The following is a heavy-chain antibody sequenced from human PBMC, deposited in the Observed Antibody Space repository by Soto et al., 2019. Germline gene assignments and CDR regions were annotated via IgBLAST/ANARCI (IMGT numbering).Heavy chain of an antibody. J-gene: IGHJ4*02. V-gene: IGHV3-48*01. D-gene: IGHD6-19*01. CDR3: AKARYSSGAGSLDY. CDR2: ISSSSSTI. CDR1: GFTFSSYS. Sequence: GGSLRLSCAASGFTFSSYSMNWVRQAPGKGLEWVSYISSSSSTIYYADSVKGRFTISRDNAKNTLYLQMNSLRAEDTAVYYCAKARYSSGAGSLDYWGQGTLVTVSS.